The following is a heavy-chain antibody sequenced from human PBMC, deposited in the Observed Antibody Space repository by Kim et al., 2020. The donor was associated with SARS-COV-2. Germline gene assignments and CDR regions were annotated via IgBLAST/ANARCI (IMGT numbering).Heavy chain of an antibody. Sequence: GGSLRLSCTASGFTFGDYCMGWLRQPPGKGLEWVAFSRSKDYRGTTEYAASVRGRFISSRDDSNAIAYLQMNSLKSDDTATYYCARGQTVAGARYYFDRWGQGILVTVSS. CDR3: ARGQTVAGARYYFDR. CDR1: GFTFGDYC. V-gene: IGHV3-49*03. D-gene: IGHD1-26*01. CDR2: SRSKDYRGTT. J-gene: IGHJ4*02.